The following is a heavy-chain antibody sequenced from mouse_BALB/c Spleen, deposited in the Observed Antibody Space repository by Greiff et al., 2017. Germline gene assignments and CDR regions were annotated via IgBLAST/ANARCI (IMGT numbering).Heavy chain of an antibody. D-gene: IGHD2-1*01. CDR3: ARLAYGNYGAY. V-gene: IGHV5-6-2*01. CDR2: INSNGGST. J-gene: IGHJ3*01. Sequence: EVQVVESGGGLVKLGGSLKLSCAASGFTFSSYYMSWVRQTPEKRLELVAAINSNGGSTYYPDTVKGRFTISRDNAKNTLYLQMSSLKSEDTALYYCARLAYGNYGAYWGQGTLVTVSA. CDR1: GFTFSSYY.